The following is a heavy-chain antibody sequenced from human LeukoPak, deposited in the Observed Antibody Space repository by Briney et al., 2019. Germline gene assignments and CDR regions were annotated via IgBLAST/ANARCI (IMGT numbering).Heavy chain of an antibody. J-gene: IGHJ5*02. CDR3: ARLLEVSSTFDP. Sequence: SQTLSLTCTVSGGSISSGSYYWSWIRQPAGKGLEWIGRVYASGNTNYNPSLKSRITISIDTSQNQFSLMLSSVPAADTAVYYCARLLEVSSTFDPWGQGTLVTVSS. V-gene: IGHV4-61*02. CDR1: GGSISSGSYY. CDR2: VYASGNT. D-gene: IGHD5/OR15-5a*01.